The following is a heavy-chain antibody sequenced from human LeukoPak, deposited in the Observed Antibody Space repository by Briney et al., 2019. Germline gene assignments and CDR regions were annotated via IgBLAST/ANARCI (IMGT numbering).Heavy chain of an antibody. CDR3: AREGGIAARPMDY. V-gene: IGHV1-46*01. Sequence: GASETVSYKDSVYRFTNYYIHWVGQAPGQGVEGMGILTPSRGSTSYAQKFQGTVPMTTDTSTSTVYMELSSLRSEDTAVYYCAREGGIAARPMDYWGQGTLVTVSS. J-gene: IGHJ4*02. CDR1: VYRFTNYY. D-gene: IGHD6-6*01. CDR2: LTPSRGST.